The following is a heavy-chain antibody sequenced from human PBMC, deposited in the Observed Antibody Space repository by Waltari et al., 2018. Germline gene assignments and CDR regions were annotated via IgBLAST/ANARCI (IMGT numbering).Heavy chain of an antibody. V-gene: IGHV4-39*01. Sequence: QVHLQESGPELVEPSDTLYLTCTVSNFSIKSGAFYWGGFRQPAGKGPEWVGNIYYSWSAYYNPSLESRVAISVDTSRNKFFLSLTSVTAADAAVYYCARAECSTSSCFFVSGFDPWGQGIHVTVSS. CDR2: IYYSWSA. J-gene: IGHJ5*02. CDR1: NFSIKSGAFY. CDR3: ARAECSTSSCFFVSGFDP. D-gene: IGHD6-6*01.